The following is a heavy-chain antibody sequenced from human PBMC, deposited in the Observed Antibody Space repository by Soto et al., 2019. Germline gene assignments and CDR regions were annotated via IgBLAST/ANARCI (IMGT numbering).Heavy chain of an antibody. J-gene: IGHJ4*02. CDR2: ISANNGNT. V-gene: IGHV1-18*01. D-gene: IGHD2-15*01. CDR1: GYTFIRYG. Sequence: QVQLMQSGAEVKKPGASVKVSCKASGYTFIRYGISWVRQAPGQGLEWMGWISANNGNTHYAQKLQGRVTMTAETSTSPAYQEPRSLRSDDPAVYYCARTPTSAPVDSWGQGTLVTVSS. CDR3: ARTPTSAPVDS.